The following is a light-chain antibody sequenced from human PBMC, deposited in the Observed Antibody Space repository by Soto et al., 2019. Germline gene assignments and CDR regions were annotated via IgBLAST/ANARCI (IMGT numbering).Light chain of an antibody. J-gene: IGKJ1*01. CDR2: GAS. CDR1: QSVTSN. Sequence: EIVLTQSPGTLSLSPGDRATLSCEASQSVTSNYLAWYQQKPGQAPRLLIFGASIRATGIPDRFIGSGSGTEFTLTISSLQSEDFAVYYCLHYKDWPRWTFGQGTKVDIK. V-gene: IGKV3D-15*01. CDR3: LHYKDWPRWT.